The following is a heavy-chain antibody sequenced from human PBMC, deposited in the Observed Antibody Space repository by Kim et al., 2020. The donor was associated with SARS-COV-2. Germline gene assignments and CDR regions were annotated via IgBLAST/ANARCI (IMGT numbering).Heavy chain of an antibody. V-gene: IGHV4-34*01. CDR2: INHSGST. J-gene: IGHJ4*02. CDR3: ARVRYCSSTSCYARIDY. Sequence: SETLSLTCAVYGGSFSGYYWSWIRQPPGKGLEWIGEINHSGSTNYNPSLKSRVTISVDTSKNQFSLKLSSVTAADTAVYYCARVRYCSSTSCYARIDYWGQGTLVTVSS. D-gene: IGHD2-2*01. CDR1: GGSFSGYY.